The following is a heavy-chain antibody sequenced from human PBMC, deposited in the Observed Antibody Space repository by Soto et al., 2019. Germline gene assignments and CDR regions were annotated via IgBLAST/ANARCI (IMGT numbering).Heavy chain of an antibody. CDR2: ISSNGGST. V-gene: IGHV3-64D*06. CDR3: VKDQNDDFWSGYYRSPFDY. CDR1: GFTFSSYA. J-gene: IGHJ4*02. Sequence: GGSLRLSCSASGFTFSSYAMHWVCQAPGKGLEYVSAISSNGGSTYYADSVKGRFTIPRDNSKNTLYLQMSSLRAEDTAVYYCVKDQNDDFWSGYYRSPFDYWGQGTLVTVSS. D-gene: IGHD3-3*01.